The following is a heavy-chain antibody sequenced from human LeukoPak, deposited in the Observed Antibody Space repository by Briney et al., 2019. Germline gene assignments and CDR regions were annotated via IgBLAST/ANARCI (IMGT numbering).Heavy chain of an antibody. CDR3: AKVTGGDMITYGGLDY. J-gene: IGHJ4*02. Sequence: GGSLRLSCAASGFTVSSNYMGWVRQAPGKGLEWVSVIYSGGSTYYADSVKGRFTISRDNSKNTLYLQMNSLRAEDTAVYYCAKVTGGDMITYGGLDYWGQGTLVTVSS. D-gene: IGHD3-16*01. V-gene: IGHV3-53*01. CDR1: GFTVSSNY. CDR2: IYSGGST.